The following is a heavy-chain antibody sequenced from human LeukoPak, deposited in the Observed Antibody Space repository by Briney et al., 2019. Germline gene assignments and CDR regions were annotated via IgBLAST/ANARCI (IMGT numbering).Heavy chain of an antibody. CDR1: GYTFTSYD. V-gene: IGHV1-8*03. CDR3: ARSRVYKHYYYSYRDV. D-gene: IGHD5/OR15-5a*01. CDR2: MNPNSGNT. Sequence: GASVKVSCKASGYTFTSYDINWVRQATGQGLEWMGWMNPNSGNTGYAQKFQGRATIIRNTSISTAYMELSSLRSEDTAVYYGARSRVYKHYYYSYRDVGEKGPRFTVS. J-gene: IGHJ6*03.